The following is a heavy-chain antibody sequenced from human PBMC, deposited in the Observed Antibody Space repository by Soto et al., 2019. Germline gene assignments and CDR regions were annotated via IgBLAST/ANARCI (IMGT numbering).Heavy chain of an antibody. CDR3: ARVGIVLMVSRSFNWFDP. V-gene: IGHV4-34*01. D-gene: IGHD2-8*01. CDR2: INHSGST. J-gene: IGHJ5*02. CDR1: GGSFSGYY. Sequence: PSETLSLTCAVYGGSFSGYYWSWIRQPPGKGLEWIGEINHSGSTNYNPSLKSRVTISVDTSKNQFSLKLSSVTAADTAVYYCARVGIVLMVSRSFNWFDPWGQGTLVTVSS.